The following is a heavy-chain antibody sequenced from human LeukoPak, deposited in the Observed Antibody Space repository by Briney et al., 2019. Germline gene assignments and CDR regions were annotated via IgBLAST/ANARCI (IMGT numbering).Heavy chain of an antibody. CDR1: GASISRSDYY. J-gene: IGHJ4*02. D-gene: IGHD4-17*01. V-gene: IGHV4-39*07. CDR3: ARADYGDYFPFDY. Sequence: PSETLSLTCTVSGASISRSDYYWGWIRQAPGKGLEWIESIYYSGSTNYNPSLKSRVTISVDTSKNQFSLKLSSVTAADTAVYYCARADYGDYFPFDYWGQGTLVTVSS. CDR2: IYYSGST.